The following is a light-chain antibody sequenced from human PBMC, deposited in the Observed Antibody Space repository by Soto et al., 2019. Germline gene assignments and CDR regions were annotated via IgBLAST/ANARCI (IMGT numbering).Light chain of an antibody. J-gene: IGKJ2*01. CDR2: GAS. CDR1: QSVSSSY. V-gene: IGKV3-20*01. CDR3: HQYGSSPYT. Sequence: EIVLTQSPGTLSLSPGEGATLSCRASQSVSSSYLAWYQQKPGQAPRLVIYGASSRATGIPDRFSGSGSGTDFTLTISRLDPEDFAVYYCHQYGSSPYTFGQGTKLEIK.